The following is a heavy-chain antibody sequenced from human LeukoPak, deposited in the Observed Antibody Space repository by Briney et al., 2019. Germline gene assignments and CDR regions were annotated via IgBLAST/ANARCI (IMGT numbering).Heavy chain of an antibody. V-gene: IGHV3-23*01. Sequence: GGSLRLSCAASGFTFSSYAMRWVRQAPGKGLKWVSGISGSGGSTYYADSVKGRFTSTRDNSKNTLYLQMNSLRAEDTAVYYCAAHCSGGRCFDYWGQGTLVTVSS. J-gene: IGHJ4*02. D-gene: IGHD2-15*01. CDR2: ISGSGGST. CDR1: GFTFSSYA. CDR3: AAHCSGGRCFDY.